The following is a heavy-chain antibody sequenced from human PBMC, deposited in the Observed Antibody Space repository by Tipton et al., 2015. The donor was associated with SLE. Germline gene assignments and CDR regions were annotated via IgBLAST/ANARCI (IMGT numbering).Heavy chain of an antibody. J-gene: IGHJ3*02. CDR1: GGSISSGDYY. CDR2: IYYSGNT. Sequence: TLSLICTVSGGSISSGDYYWSWIRQPPGKGLEWIGSIYYSGNTYYNPSLKSRVTISVDTSKNQFSLKLSSVTAADTAVYYCASDGVWNPIWGQGTMVTVSS. CDR3: ASDGVWNPI. D-gene: IGHD1-1*01. V-gene: IGHV4-30-4*01.